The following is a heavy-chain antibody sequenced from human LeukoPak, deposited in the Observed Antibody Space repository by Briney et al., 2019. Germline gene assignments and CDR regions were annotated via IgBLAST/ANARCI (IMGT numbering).Heavy chain of an antibody. D-gene: IGHD2-15*01. CDR3: ARLWSTDCSGGSCPHQPNY. Sequence: EPSETLSLTCTVSGGSVSSSSYHWGWIRQPPGKGLEWIGSVFYSGSTYYNPSLKSRVTMSVDTSKNQFPLKLSSVIAADTAVYYCARLWSTDCSGGSCPHQPNYWGQGTLVTVSS. CDR1: GGSVSSSSYH. CDR2: VFYSGST. V-gene: IGHV4-39*01. J-gene: IGHJ4*02.